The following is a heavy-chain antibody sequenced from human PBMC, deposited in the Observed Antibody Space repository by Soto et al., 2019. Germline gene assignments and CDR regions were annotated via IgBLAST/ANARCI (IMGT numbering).Heavy chain of an antibody. CDR2: IDWDDDK. J-gene: IGHJ4*02. V-gene: IGHV2-70*11. CDR1: GFSLSTSGMC. CDR3: ARDLGGYSYGHFDY. D-gene: IGHD5-18*01. Sequence: SGPTLVNPTQTLTLTCTFSGFSLSTSGMCVSWIRQPPGKALEWLARIDWDDDKYYSTSLKTRLTISKDTSKNQVVLTMTNMDPVDTATYYCARDLGGYSYGHFDYWGQGTLVTVSS.